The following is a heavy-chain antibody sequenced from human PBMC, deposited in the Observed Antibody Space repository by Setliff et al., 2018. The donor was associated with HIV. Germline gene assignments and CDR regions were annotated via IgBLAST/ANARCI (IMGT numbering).Heavy chain of an antibody. CDR1: GYNFTRNW. D-gene: IGHD2-2*01. CDR3: ARQPGRAAMGRENYYYYYMDV. CDR2: IHPGDSDT. J-gene: IGHJ6*03. Sequence: PGESLKISCKVSGYNFTRNWIGWVRQRPGKGLEWMGIIHPGDSDTRYSPSFQGQVTISADTSISTAYLQWRSLKASDTAMYYCARQPGRAAMGRENYYYYYMDVWGKGTTVTVSS. V-gene: IGHV5-51*01.